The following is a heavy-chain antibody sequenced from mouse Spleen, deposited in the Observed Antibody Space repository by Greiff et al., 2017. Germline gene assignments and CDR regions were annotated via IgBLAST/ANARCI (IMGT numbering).Heavy chain of an antibody. V-gene: IGHV5-9-1*01. CDR3: ARQGYDAYYYAMDY. J-gene: IGHJ4*01. Sequence: DVMLVESGGGLVKPGGSLKLSCAASGFTFSSYAMSWVRQTPEKRLEWVATISSGGSYTYYPDSVKGRFTISRDNAKNTLYLQMSSLRSEDTAMYYCARQGYDAYYYAMDYWGQGTSVTVSS. D-gene: IGHD2-14*01. CDR2: ISSGGSYT. CDR1: GFTFSSYA.